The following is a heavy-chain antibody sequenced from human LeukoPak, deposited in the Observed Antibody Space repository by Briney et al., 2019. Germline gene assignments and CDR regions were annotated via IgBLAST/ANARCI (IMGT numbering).Heavy chain of an antibody. CDR1: GFTFNSYW. D-gene: IGHD3-10*01. CDR2: IKQDGNKK. V-gene: IGHV3-7*01. J-gene: IGHJ6*02. CDR3: AKDDGEYYGSGNLNYYYGMDV. Sequence: GGTLRLSCAASGFTFNSYWMAWVRQAPGKGLEWVANIKQDGNKKYYVDSVKGRFTISRDNAKNSLFLQMNSLRVEDTAVYYCAKDDGEYYGSGNLNYYYGMDVWGQGTTVTVSS.